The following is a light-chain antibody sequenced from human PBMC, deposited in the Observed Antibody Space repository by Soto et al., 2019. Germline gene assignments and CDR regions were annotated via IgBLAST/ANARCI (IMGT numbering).Light chain of an antibody. Sequence: EIVLTQSPGTLSLSPGERATLSCRASQSVSSNYLAWYQQKPGQAPRLLIYGASSRATGIPDRFSGSGSGTDFTLTISRLEPEDFAVYYFQQYGSSPTFGPGTKVDIK. CDR3: QQYGSSPT. CDR2: GAS. CDR1: QSVSSNY. J-gene: IGKJ3*01. V-gene: IGKV3-20*01.